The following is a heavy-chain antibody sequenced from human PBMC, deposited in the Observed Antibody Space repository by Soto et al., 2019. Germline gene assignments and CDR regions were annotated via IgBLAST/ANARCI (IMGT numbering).Heavy chain of an antibody. CDR1: GYNFIDYY. CDR3: ARVLYRNVIHA. J-gene: IGHJ4*02. Sequence: ASVKVSCKASGYNFIDYYIHWVRQAPGQGLEWMGWIDPRNGGTKYAQKFQDRLTLTTDPSTGTAFMELRRLTSDDTAVFFCARVLYRNVIHAWGQGTMVTVSS. CDR2: IDPRNGGT. D-gene: IGHD5-18*01. V-gene: IGHV1-2*02.